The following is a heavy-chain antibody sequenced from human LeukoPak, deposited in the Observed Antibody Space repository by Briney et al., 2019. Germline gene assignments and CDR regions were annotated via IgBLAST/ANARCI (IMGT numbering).Heavy chain of an antibody. CDR2: INPSGGST. CDR1: GYTFTSYY. CDR3: ARSHYSRGWEYFYY. V-gene: IGHV1-46*01. Sequence: ASVKVSCKASGYTFTSYYVHWVRQAPGEGLEWMGIINPSGGSTIYAQKFQGRVTMTWDMSTSTVYMELSSLRSEDTAVYYCARSHYSRGWEYFYYWGQGTLVTVSS. D-gene: IGHD6-19*01. J-gene: IGHJ4*02.